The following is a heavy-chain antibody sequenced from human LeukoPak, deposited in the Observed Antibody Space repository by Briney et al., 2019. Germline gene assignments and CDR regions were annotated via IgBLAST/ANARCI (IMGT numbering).Heavy chain of an antibody. D-gene: IGHD6-19*01. CDR1: GYTFTSYG. V-gene: IGHV1-18*01. J-gene: IGHJ4*02. CDR2: ISAYNGNT. Sequence: ASVKVSCKASGYTFTSYGISWVRQAPGQGLEWIGWISAYNGNTNYAQKLQGRVTMTTDTSTSTAYMELRSLRSDDTAVYYCARDRAVAGRFDYWGQGTLVTVSS. CDR3: ARDRAVAGRFDY.